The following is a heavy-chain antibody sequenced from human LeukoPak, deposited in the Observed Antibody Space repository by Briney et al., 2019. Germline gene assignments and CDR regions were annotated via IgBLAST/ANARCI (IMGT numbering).Heavy chain of an antibody. CDR2: INWNGGST. CDR1: GFTFSSYS. D-gene: IGHD3-10*02. Sequence: GGSLRLSCAASGFTFSSYSMNWVRQAPGKGLEWVSGINWNGGSTGYADSVKGRFTISRDNAKNSLYLQMNSLRAEDTAVYYCAELGITMIGGVWGKGTTVTISS. CDR3: AELGITMIGGV. J-gene: IGHJ6*04. V-gene: IGHV3-20*04.